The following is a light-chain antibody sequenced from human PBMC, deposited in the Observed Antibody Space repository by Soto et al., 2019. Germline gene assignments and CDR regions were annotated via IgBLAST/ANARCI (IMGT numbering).Light chain of an antibody. CDR2: DAS. CDR3: QQYATYSPST. Sequence: DIQLTQSPSTLSASVGDRVTITCRASQNIGTWLAWYQHRPGEGPKLLIHDASTLESRVPSRFSGGGSATEFSLTINSLESGDSGTYHCQQYATYSPSTFGQGTTVEIK. CDR1: QNIGTW. J-gene: IGKJ1*01. V-gene: IGKV1-5*01.